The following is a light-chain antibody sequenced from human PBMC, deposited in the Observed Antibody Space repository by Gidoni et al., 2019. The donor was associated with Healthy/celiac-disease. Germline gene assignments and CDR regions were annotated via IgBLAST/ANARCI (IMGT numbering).Light chain of an antibody. Sequence: QSALTHPASVSWSPGQSITISCTGTRSAVGRYNLVSWYQQHPGKAPKLMIYEGSQRPSGVSNRFSGSKSGNTASLTIAGLQDEDEADYDCCSYAGSSTFVVCGGGTKLTVL. CDR2: EGS. CDR3: CSYAGSSTFVV. CDR1: RSAVGRYNL. J-gene: IGLJ2*01. V-gene: IGLV2-23*01.